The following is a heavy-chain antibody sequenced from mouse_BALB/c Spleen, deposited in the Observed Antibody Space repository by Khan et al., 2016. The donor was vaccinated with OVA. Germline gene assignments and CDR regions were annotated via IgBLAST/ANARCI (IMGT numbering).Heavy chain of an antibody. V-gene: IGHV1-9*01. Sequence: VQLQESGAELMKPGASVKISCKATGFTFSSYWIEWVKQRPGHGLEWIGEILPGSGSTNYNERFKSKATFTADTSSNTVYMQLSSLTSDNSAFYYRARYGNHCYFDVWGAGTTVTVSS. D-gene: IGHD2-1*01. J-gene: IGHJ1*01. CDR3: ARYGNHCYFDV. CDR1: GFTFSSYW. CDR2: ILPGSGST.